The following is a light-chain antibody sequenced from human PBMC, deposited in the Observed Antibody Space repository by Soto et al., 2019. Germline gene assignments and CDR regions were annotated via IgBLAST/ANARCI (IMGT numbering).Light chain of an antibody. J-gene: IGKJ4*01. Sequence: VLSQSPATLSLSPGETATLSCRATENIVNYLALYQQKPGQAPRLLIYDASKRATGIPARFSGRGSGTDFTLTISSLEPEDFAVYYCKQRANRRTFGGGTKVEI. V-gene: IGKV3-11*01. CDR2: DAS. CDR1: ENIVNY. CDR3: KQRANRRT.